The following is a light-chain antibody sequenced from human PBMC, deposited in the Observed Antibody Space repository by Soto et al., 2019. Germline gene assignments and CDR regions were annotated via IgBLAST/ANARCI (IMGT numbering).Light chain of an antibody. CDR1: QGIGKD. CDR3: LQHKSYPPWT. J-gene: IGKJ1*01. CDR2: AAS. Sequence: DIQMTQSPSSLSASVGDRVTITCRASQGIGKDLGWYQQKPGKAPKRLIYAASSLQSGVPSRFSGSGSGTEFTLTISSLQPEDFATYDCLQHKSYPPWTFGQGTKVEIK. V-gene: IGKV1-17*01.